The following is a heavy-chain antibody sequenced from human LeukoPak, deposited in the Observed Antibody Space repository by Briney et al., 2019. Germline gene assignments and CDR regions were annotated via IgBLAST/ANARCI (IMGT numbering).Heavy chain of an antibody. Sequence: SETLSLTCTVSGGSISSSSYYWGWIRQPPGKGLEWIGSIYYSGSTYYNPSLKSRVTISVDTSKNQFSLKLSSVTAADTAVYYCARDRIGSGSFDAFDIWGQGTMVTVSS. D-gene: IGHD3-10*01. J-gene: IGHJ3*02. V-gene: IGHV4-39*07. CDR3: ARDRIGSGSFDAFDI. CDR2: IYYSGST. CDR1: GGSISSSSYY.